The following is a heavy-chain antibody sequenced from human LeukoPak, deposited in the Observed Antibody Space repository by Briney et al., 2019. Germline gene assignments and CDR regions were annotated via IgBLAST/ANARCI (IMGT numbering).Heavy chain of an antibody. CDR1: GFTFSSYE. CDR2: ISSSGSTI. Sequence: GGSLRLSCAASGFTFSSYEMNWVRQAPGKGLEWVSYISSSGSTIYYADSVKGRFTISRDNAKNSLYLQMNSLRAEDTAVYYCARESVVPAAMEFYYYYYMDVWGKGTTVTISS. D-gene: IGHD2-2*01. CDR3: ARESVVPAAMEFYYYYYMDV. V-gene: IGHV3-48*03. J-gene: IGHJ6*03.